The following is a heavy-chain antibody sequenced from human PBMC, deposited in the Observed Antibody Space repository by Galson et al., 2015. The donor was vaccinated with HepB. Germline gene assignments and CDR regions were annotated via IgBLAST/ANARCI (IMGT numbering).Heavy chain of an antibody. D-gene: IGHD3-3*01. CDR2: VYYSGTT. CDR1: GGSISSTSYY. Sequence: ETLSLTCTVSGGSISSTSYYWGWIRQPPGKGLQWIGTVYYSGTTFYNPSLRSRVTISIDTSKNQVSLKLTSVTAADTAVYYCARRGVFGVVITDDSWGQGTLVTVSS. CDR3: ARRGVFGVVITDDS. J-gene: IGHJ4*02. V-gene: IGHV4-39*01.